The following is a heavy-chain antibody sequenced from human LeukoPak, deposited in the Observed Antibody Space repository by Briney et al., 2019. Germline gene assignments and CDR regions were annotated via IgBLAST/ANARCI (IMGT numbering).Heavy chain of an antibody. J-gene: IGHJ4*02. CDR3: VRGAGTSYFDH. D-gene: IGHD1-1*01. V-gene: IGHV3-21*01. CDR1: GFTFSSYS. Sequence: PGGSLRLSCAASGFTFSSYSMNWARQVSGKGLEWVSYISSSSTYINYADSVKGRFTISRDNAKNSLYLEMNSLRAEDTAVYHCVRGAGTSYFDHWGQGTLVTVSS. CDR2: ISSSSTYI.